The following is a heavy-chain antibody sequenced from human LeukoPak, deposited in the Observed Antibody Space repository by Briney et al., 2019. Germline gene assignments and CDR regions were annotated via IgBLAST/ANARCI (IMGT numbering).Heavy chain of an antibody. D-gene: IGHD3-9*01. V-gene: IGHV5-51*01. CDR1: GYSFTSYW. CDR2: IYPGDSDT. Sequence: GESLKISCKGSGYSFTSYWIGWVRQMPGKGLEWMGIIYPGDSDTRYSPSFQGQVTISADKSISTAYLQWSSLKASDTAMYYCARLSRPHILDTNWFDSWGQGSLVTVSS. CDR3: ARLSRPHILDTNWFDS. J-gene: IGHJ5*01.